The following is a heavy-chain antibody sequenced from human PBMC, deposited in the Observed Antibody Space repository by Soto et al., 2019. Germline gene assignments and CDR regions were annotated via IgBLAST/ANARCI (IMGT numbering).Heavy chain of an antibody. CDR1: GDTFNSYG. J-gene: IGHJ6*01. D-gene: IGHD3-3*01. CDR2: IIPVFGST. V-gene: IGHV1-69*01. Sequence: QVHLVQSGAEVRRPGSSVKVSCKASGDTFNSYGINWVRQAPGQGLEWMGGIIPVFGSTNYAPKFQGRVTFVADESKRTVNMDVTSLTSVATDVSYGAEGPAVSRGWHGNDFYGGFAVGGQGTAVTVSS. CDR3: AEGPAVSRGWHGNDFYGGFAV.